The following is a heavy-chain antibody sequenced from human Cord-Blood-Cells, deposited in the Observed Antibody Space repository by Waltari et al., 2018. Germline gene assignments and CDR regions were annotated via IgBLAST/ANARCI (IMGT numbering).Heavy chain of an antibody. CDR1: GGSISSYY. V-gene: IGHV4-59*08. Sequence: QVQLQESGPGLVKPSETLSLTCTVSGGSISSYYWSWIRQPPGKGLEWIGYIYYSGSTNSNPSLKSRVTISVDTSKNQFSLKLSSVTAADTAVYYCARQRECSGGSCYGWWFDPWGQGTLVTVSS. CDR2: IYYSGST. J-gene: IGHJ5*02. D-gene: IGHD2-15*01. CDR3: ARQRECSGGSCYGWWFDP.